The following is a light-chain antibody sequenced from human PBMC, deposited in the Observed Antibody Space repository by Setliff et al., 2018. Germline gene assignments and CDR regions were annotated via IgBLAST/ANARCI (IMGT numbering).Light chain of an antibody. CDR1: SSNIGAGYD. J-gene: IGLJ1*01. CDR3: QSYDSSLSGVV. V-gene: IGLV1-40*01. Sequence: QSVLTQPHSVSGAPGQRVTISCTGSSSNIGAGYDVHWYQQLPGTAPKLLIYGNSNRPSGVPDRFSGSKSGASASLAITGLQAEDEADYYCQSYDSSLSGVVFGTGTKGTV. CDR2: GNS.